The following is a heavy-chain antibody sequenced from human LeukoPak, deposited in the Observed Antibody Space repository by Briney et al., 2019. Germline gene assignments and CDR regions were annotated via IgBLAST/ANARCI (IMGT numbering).Heavy chain of an antibody. Sequence: GGSLRLSCAASGFTVSNYYMSWVRQAPGKGLEWVSVIYSGGDTYYADSVKGRFTISRDSSKNTLYLQMNNLRAEDTAVYYCATSPVTGMIYFDYWGQGTLVTVSS. CDR2: IYSGGDT. CDR3: ATSPVTGMIYFDY. V-gene: IGHV3-66*01. J-gene: IGHJ4*02. CDR1: GFTVSNYY. D-gene: IGHD6-19*01.